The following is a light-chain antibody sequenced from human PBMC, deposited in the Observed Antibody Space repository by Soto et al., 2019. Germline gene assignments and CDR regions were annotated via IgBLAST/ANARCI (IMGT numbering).Light chain of an antibody. CDR1: HIVYSNY. CDR2: GAS. Sequence: EIVLTQSPDTLSLSPWERATLSCRASHIVYSNYLAWYQQKPGQAPRPLIYGASSRATGIPDRFSGSVSGTDFTLSISRLEPEDSAVYYCQQYGISLTFGGGSKVDI. V-gene: IGKV3-20*01. CDR3: QQYGISLT. J-gene: IGKJ4*01.